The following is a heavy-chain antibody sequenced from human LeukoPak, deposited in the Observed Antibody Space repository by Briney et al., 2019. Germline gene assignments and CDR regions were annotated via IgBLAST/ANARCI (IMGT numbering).Heavy chain of an antibody. D-gene: IGHD2-15*01. CDR1: GFTFSSYW. CDR3: AGIYPSGTEFNY. CDR2: IEQDGSEK. Sequence: GGSLRLSCAASGFTFSSYWMSWVRQAPGKGLEWVANIEQDGSEKYYVDSVKGRFTISRDNAKNSLYLQMNSLRAEDTAVYYCAGIYPSGTEFNYWGQGTLVTVSS. V-gene: IGHV3-7*01. J-gene: IGHJ4*02.